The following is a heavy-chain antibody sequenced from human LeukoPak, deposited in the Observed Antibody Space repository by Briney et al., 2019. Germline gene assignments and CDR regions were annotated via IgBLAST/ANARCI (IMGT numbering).Heavy chain of an antibody. CDR2: ISGSGGST. D-gene: IGHD3-3*01. CDR3: ARGPPEYYDFWSGYYTEGQIDY. V-gene: IGHV3-23*01. Sequence: GGSLRLSCAASGFTFSSYAMSWVRQAPGKGLEWVSAISGSGGSTYYADSVKGRFTISRDNSKNTLYLQMNSLRAEDTAVYYCARGPPEYYDFWSGYYTEGQIDYWGQGTLVTVSS. J-gene: IGHJ4*02. CDR1: GFTFSSYA.